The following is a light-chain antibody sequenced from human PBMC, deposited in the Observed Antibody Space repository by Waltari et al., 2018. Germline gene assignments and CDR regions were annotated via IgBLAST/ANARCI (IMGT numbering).Light chain of an antibody. J-gene: IGLJ3*02. CDR1: SSDVGGYNY. Sequence: QSALTQPASVSGSPGQSITISCTGTSSDVGGYNYVSWYQQHPGKAPKLMIFDVSNRPSGGSNRCSGSKSGNTASLTISGLQAEDEADYYCSSYISSSTLEVFGGGTRLTVL. CDR3: SSYISSSTLEV. V-gene: IGLV2-14*03. CDR2: DVS.